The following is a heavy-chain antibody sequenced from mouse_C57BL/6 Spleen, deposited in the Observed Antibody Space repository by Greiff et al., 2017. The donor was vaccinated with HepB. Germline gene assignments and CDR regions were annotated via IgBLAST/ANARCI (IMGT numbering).Heavy chain of an antibody. D-gene: IGHD1-1*01. Sequence: VQLQQSGAELVKPGASVKLSCKASGYTFTSYWMQWVKQRPGQGLEWIGEIDPSDSYTNYNQKFKGKATLTVDTTSSPAYMQLTSLTSEDSAVYYCADDDGSGDWYVDVLGTGTSVTDAS. CDR3: ADDDGSGDWYVDV. V-gene: IGHV1-50*01. CDR2: IDPSDSYT. CDR1: GYTFTSYW. J-gene: IGHJ1*03.